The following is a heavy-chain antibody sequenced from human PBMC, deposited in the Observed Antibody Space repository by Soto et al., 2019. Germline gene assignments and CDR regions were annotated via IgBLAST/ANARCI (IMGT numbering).Heavy chain of an antibody. CDR2: MNPNSGNT. V-gene: IGHV1-8*01. CDR1: GYTFTSYD. J-gene: IGHJ6*02. CDR3: ARMGVGFGELFTYYYGMDV. Sequence: ASVKVSCKASGYTFTSYDINWVRQATGQGLEWMGWMNPNSGNTGYAQKFQGRVTMTRNTSISTAYMELSSLRSEDTAVYYCARMGVGFGELFTYYYGMDVWGQGTTVTGLL. D-gene: IGHD3-10*01.